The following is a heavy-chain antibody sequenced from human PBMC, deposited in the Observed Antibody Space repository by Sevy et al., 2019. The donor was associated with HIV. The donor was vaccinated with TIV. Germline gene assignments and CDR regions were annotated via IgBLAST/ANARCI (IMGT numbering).Heavy chain of an antibody. V-gene: IGHV3-23*01. Sequence: GESLKISCAASEFTFSRYAMSWVRQAPGKGLEWVSAISGSGGSTYYADSVKGRFTISRDNSKNTLYLQMNSLRAEDTAVYYCAKGDTNYYGMDVWGLGTTVTVSS. CDR1: EFTFSRYA. J-gene: IGHJ6*02. CDR3: AKGDTNYYGMDV. CDR2: ISGSGGST.